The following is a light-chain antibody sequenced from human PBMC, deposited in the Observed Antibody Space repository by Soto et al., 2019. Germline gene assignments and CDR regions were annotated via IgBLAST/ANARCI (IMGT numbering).Light chain of an antibody. V-gene: IGLV2-14*01. CDR1: ASDIGGYNY. J-gene: IGLJ2*01. CDR3: SSDSTSRTMV. CDR2: EVS. Sequence: QSALTQPASVSGSPGQSITISCTGTASDIGGYNYVSWYQQHPGRATQLMIYEVSNRPSGVSYRFSGSKSGNTASLTISVLQAEDEADYSCSSDSTSRTMVFGGGTKLTVL.